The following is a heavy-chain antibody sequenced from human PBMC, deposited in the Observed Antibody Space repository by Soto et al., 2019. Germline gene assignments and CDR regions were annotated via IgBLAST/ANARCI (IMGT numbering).Heavy chain of an antibody. J-gene: IGHJ4*02. D-gene: IGHD3-22*01. CDR1: GGSISSSSYY. CDR2: IYYSGST. Sequence: QLQLQESGPGLVKPSETLSLTCTVSGGSISSSSYYWGWIRQPPGKGLEWIGSIYYSGSTYYNPSLKSRVTISVDTSKNQFSLKLSSVTAADTAVYYCARHTVVVTERYYFDYWGQGTLVTVSS. CDR3: ARHTVVVTERYYFDY. V-gene: IGHV4-39*01.